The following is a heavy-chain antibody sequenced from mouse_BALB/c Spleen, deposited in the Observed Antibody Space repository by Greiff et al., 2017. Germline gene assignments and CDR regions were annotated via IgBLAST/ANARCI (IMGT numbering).Heavy chain of an antibody. CDR3: ARGNYYGSNYAMDY. J-gene: IGHJ4*01. V-gene: IGHV1-80*01. D-gene: IGHD1-1*01. CDR2: IYPGDGDT. CDR1: GYAFSSYW. Sequence: VKLVESGAELVRPGSSVKISCKASGYAFSSYWMNWVKQRPGQGLEWIGQIYPGDGDTNYNGKFKGKATLTADKSSSTAYMQLSSLTSEDSAVYFCARGNYYGSNYAMDYWGQGTSVTVSS.